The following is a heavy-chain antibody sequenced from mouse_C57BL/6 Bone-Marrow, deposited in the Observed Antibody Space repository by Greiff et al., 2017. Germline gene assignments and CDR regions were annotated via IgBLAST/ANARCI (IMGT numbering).Heavy chain of an antibody. J-gene: IGHJ3*01. Sequence: VKVVESGAELARPGASVKLSCKASGYTFTSYGISWVKQRTGQGLEWIGEIYPRSGNTYYNEKFKGKATLTADKSSSTAYMELRSLTSEDSAVYFCARERYDYDGFAYWGQGTLVTVSA. D-gene: IGHD2-4*01. CDR1: GYTFTSYG. CDR2: IYPRSGNT. V-gene: IGHV1-81*01. CDR3: ARERYDYDGFAY.